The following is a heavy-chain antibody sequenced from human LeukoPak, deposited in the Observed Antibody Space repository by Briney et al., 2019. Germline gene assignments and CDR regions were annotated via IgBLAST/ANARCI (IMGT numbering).Heavy chain of an antibody. CDR3: ARDLRAELSHLSESDY. CDR2: ISAYNGNT. V-gene: IGHV1-18*01. D-gene: IGHD2/OR15-2a*01. Sequence: ASVKVSFKASGYTFTSYGISWVRQAPGQGLEWMGWISAYNGNTNYAQKLQGRVTMTTDTSTSTAYMELRSLRSDDTAVYYCARDLRAELSHLSESDYWGQGTLVTVSS. CDR1: GYTFTSYG. J-gene: IGHJ4*02.